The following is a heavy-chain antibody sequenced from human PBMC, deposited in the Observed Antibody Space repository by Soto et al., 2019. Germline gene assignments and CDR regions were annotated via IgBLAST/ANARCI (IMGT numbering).Heavy chain of an antibody. CDR3: ARDLVEMGFDY. V-gene: IGHV3-23*01. D-gene: IGHD2-2*01. CDR2: ISGGGNDR. Sequence: GGSLRLSCAASGFPFSSYAMSWVRQTPEKGLEWVAGISGGGNDRYYADFVQGRFTFSRDNSKNTLYLQMNSLRAEDTAEYYCARDLVEMGFDYWGQGTLVTVSS. CDR1: GFPFSSYA. J-gene: IGHJ4*02.